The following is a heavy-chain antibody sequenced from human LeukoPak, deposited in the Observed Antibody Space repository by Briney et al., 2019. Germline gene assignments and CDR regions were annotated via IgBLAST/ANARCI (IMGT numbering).Heavy chain of an antibody. CDR1: GGTFSSYA. J-gene: IGHJ6*03. Sequence: GASVKVSCKASGGTFSSYAISWVRQAPGQGLEWMGGIIPIFGTANYAQKFQGRATITTDESTSTAYMELSSLRSEDTAVYYCARVGGELSYYYYYMDVWGKGTTVTVSS. D-gene: IGHD3-16*02. CDR3: ARVGGELSYYYYYMDV. V-gene: IGHV1-69*05. CDR2: IIPIFGTA.